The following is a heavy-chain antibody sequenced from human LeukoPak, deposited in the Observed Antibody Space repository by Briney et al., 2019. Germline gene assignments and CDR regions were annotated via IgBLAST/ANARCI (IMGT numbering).Heavy chain of an antibody. CDR1: GDSISSGSYY. CDR2: IYYSGST. V-gene: IGHV4-61*02. Sequence: SQTLSLTCTVSGDSISSGSYYWSWIRQPAGKGLEWIGRIYYSGSTYYNPSLKSRGTISVDTSKNQFSLKLSSVTAADTAVYCCATPSSADGFDYWGQGTLVTVSS. J-gene: IGHJ4*02. CDR3: ATPSSADGFDY.